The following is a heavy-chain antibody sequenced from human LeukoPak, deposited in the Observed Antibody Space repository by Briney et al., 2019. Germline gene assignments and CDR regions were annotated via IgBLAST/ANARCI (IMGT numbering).Heavy chain of an antibody. J-gene: IGHJ4*02. Sequence: ASVKVSCKASGGTFSSYAISWVRQAPGQGLEWMGIINPSGGSTSYAQKFQGRVTMTRDTSTSTVYMELSSLRSEDTAVYYCAVSGRGFLNYFDYWGQGTLVTVSS. V-gene: IGHV1-46*01. CDR3: AVSGRGFLNYFDY. D-gene: IGHD1-26*01. CDR1: GGTFSSYA. CDR2: INPSGGST.